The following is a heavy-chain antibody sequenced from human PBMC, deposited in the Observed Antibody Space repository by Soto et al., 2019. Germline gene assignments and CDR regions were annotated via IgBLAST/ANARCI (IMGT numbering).Heavy chain of an antibody. Sequence: VGSLRLSCAASGFTFSSYAMSWVRQAPGKGLEWVSAISGSGGSTYYADSVKGRFTISRDNSKNTLYLQMNSLRAEDTAVYYCAKAFTMIVVVTPDYWGQGTLVTVSS. V-gene: IGHV3-23*01. CDR2: ISGSGGST. CDR3: AKAFTMIVVVTPDY. D-gene: IGHD3-22*01. CDR1: GFTFSSYA. J-gene: IGHJ4*02.